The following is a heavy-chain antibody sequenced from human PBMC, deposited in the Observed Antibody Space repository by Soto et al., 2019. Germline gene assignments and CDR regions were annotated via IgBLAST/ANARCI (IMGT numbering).Heavy chain of an antibody. CDR3: LIWPRGMDV. J-gene: IGHJ6*04. Sequence: EGSLRLSCAASGFTFSDYWMSWVRHAPGKGLEWVANIKQDGSEKYYVDSVKGRFTISRDNAKNSLYLQMNSLRDEETAVYYCLIWPRGMDVWRKGSTVTVSP. CDR1: GFTFSDYW. D-gene: IGHD3-10*01. V-gene: IGHV3-7*01. CDR2: IKQDGSEK.